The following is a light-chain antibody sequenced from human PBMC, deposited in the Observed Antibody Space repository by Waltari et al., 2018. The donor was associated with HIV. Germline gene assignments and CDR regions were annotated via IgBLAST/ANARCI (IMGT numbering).Light chain of an antibody. CDR3: QSADNSGTYV. Sequence: SYDLTQPPSVSVSPGQTARITCSGDTLSNQYSSWYQQKSGQAPVLVIFRDIERPSGIPERFSGSRSGATVTLTISGVQAEDEADYYCQSADNSGTYVFATGTQVTVL. J-gene: IGLJ1*01. CDR1: TLSNQY. CDR2: RDI. V-gene: IGLV3-25*03.